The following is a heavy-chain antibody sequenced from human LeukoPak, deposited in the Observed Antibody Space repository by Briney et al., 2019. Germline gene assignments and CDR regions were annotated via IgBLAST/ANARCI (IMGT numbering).Heavy chain of an antibody. CDR1: GDSVSSNSAA. V-gene: IGHV6-1*01. CDR3: AREVDSHGTPFYYGMDV. Sequence: SQTLSLTCAISGDSVSSNSAAWNWIRQSPSRGLEWLGRTYYRPKWYNDYAVSVKSRITINPDTSKNQFSLQLNSVSPEDTAVYYCAREVDSHGTPFYYGMDVWGQGTTVTVSS. J-gene: IGHJ6*02. D-gene: IGHD2-15*01. CDR2: TYYRPKWYN.